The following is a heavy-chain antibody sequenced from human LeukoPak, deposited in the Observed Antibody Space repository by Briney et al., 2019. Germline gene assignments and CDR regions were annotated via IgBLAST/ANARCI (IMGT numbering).Heavy chain of an antibody. CDR1: GFTFSSYA. V-gene: IGHV3-30-3*01. D-gene: IGHD1-1*01. J-gene: IGHJ5*02. Sequence: GGSLRLSCAASGFTFSSYAMHWVRQAPGKGLEWVAVISYDGSNKYYADSVKGRFTISRDNSKNTLYLQMNSLRAEDTAVYYCASGRAVQLEHWFDPWGQGTLVTVSS. CDR2: ISYDGSNK. CDR3: ASGRAVQLEHWFDP.